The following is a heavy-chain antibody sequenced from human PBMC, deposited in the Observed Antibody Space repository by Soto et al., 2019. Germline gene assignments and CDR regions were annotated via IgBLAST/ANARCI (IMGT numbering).Heavy chain of an antibody. CDR1: AASFSKYY. V-gene: IGHV4-59*01. CDR2: VYFNGNT. D-gene: IGHD3-16*01. CDR3: ASVTFGGVVLAH. J-gene: IGHJ4*02. Sequence: SETLSLTCTVSAASFSKYYWTWIRQPPGKGLEWIGYVYFNGNTNYNPSLKRRVSISIDTSKSQISLTLNSVTAADTAVYYCASVTFGGVVLAHWGQGTLVTVSS.